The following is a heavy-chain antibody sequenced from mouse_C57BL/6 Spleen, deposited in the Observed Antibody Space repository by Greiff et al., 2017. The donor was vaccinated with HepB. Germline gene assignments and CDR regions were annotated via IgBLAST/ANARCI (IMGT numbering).Heavy chain of an antibody. CDR1: GYTFTSYW. D-gene: IGHD2-4*01. J-gene: IGHJ2*01. CDR3: ARRIMITAYFDY. CDR2: IDPSDSYT. V-gene: IGHV1-50*01. Sequence: QVQLQQPGAELVKPGASVKLSYKASGYTFTSYWMQWVKQRPGQGLEWIGGIDPSDSYTNYNQKFKGKATLTVDTSSSTAYMQLSSLTSEDAAVYYCARRIMITAYFDYWGQGTTLTVSS.